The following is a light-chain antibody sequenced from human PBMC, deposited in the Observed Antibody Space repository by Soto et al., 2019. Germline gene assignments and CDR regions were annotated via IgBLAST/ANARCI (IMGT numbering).Light chain of an antibody. Sequence: EVVLTQSPGTLSLSPGERATLSCRASQSVNSRYLAWYQQKPDQAPRLLIYAASSRATGIPDRFSGSGSGTDFTLTISRLEPEDFAVYYCQQYGSSPRTFGQGTKRDIK. J-gene: IGKJ2*01. CDR1: QSVNSRY. V-gene: IGKV3-20*01. CDR3: QQYGSSPRT. CDR2: AAS.